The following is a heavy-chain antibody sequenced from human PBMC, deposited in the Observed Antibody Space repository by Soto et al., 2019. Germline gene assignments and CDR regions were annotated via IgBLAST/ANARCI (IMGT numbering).Heavy chain of an antibody. V-gene: IGHV3-30*18. J-gene: IGHJ4*02. Sequence: QVQLVESGGGVVQPGRSLRLSCAASGFTFSSYGMHWVRQAPGKGLEWVAVISYDGSNKYYADSVKGRFTISRDNSKNTLYLQMNSLRAEDTAVYYCAKSITMIVVDPTGKGKGIDYWGQGTLVTVSS. CDR1: GFTFSSYG. D-gene: IGHD3-22*01. CDR2: ISYDGSNK. CDR3: AKSITMIVVDPTGKGKGIDY.